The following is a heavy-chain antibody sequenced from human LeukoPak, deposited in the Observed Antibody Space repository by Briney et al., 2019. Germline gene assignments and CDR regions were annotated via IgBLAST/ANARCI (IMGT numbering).Heavy chain of an antibody. Sequence: SGGSLRLSCAASGFTFSSYEMNWVRQAPGKGLEWVSYISSSGSTIYYADSVKGRFTISRDNAKNSLYLQMNSLGAEDTAVYYCARDDPPTDFDYWGQGTLVTVSS. J-gene: IGHJ4*02. V-gene: IGHV3-48*03. CDR1: GFTFSSYE. CDR3: ARDDPPTDFDY. CDR2: ISSSGSTI.